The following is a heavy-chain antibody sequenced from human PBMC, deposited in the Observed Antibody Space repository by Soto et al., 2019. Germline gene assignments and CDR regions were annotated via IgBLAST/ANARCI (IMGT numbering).Heavy chain of an antibody. CDR3: ARDMGDSRSPAGGAY. D-gene: IGHD6-13*01. CDR1: GFTFISYS. CDR2: ISSSSSYI. Sequence: EVQLVESGGGLVKPGGSLRLSCAASGFTFISYSMNWVRQAPVQGLERVASISSSSSYIYYADSVKGRFTISGDNAKNSRYLQMNSLRAADTAVYYCARDMGDSRSPAGGAYWCQGTMVTVSS. V-gene: IGHV3-21*01. J-gene: IGHJ4*02.